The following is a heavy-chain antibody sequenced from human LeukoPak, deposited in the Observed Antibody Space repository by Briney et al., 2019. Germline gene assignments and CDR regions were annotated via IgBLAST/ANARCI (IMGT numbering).Heavy chain of an antibody. CDR2: MNPNSGRT. J-gene: IGHJ4*02. Sequence: ASVKVSCKASGYTLTSYDINWVRQATGQGLEWMGWMNPNSGRTGYAQNFQGRITITRNTSISPAYMELSSLRSEDTAVYYCTRETSPRYFDYWGQGTLVTVSS. CDR1: GYTLTSYD. CDR3: TRETSPRYFDY. V-gene: IGHV1-8*01.